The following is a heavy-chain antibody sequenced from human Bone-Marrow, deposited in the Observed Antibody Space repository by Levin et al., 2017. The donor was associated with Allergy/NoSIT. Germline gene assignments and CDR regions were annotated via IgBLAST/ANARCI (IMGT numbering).Heavy chain of an antibody. CDR2: IYHSGTT. CDR1: GGTISSNNW. D-gene: IGHD2-2*01. V-gene: IGHV4-4*02. CDR3: ARIIGGCSSNSCYFDP. J-gene: IGHJ5*02. Sequence: PSETLSLTCAVSGGTISSNNWWNWVRQPPGKGLEWIGEIYHSGTTNYNPSLESRVTISVDKSKNQFSLHLSSVTAADTALYYCARIIGGCSSNSCYFDPWGQGTLVTVSS.